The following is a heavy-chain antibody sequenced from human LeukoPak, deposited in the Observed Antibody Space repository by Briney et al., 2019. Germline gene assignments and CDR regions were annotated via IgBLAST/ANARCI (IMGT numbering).Heavy chain of an antibody. CDR3: ARSYYYGSGSFDP. D-gene: IGHD3-10*01. CDR2: IIPILGIA. J-gene: IGHJ5*02. CDR1: GGTFSSYT. V-gene: IGHV1-69*02. Sequence: SVKVSCKASGGTFSSYTISWVRQAPGQGLEWMGRIIPILGIANCAQKFQGRVTITADKSTSTAYMGLSSLRSEDTAVYYCARSYYYGSGSFDPWGQGTLVTVSS.